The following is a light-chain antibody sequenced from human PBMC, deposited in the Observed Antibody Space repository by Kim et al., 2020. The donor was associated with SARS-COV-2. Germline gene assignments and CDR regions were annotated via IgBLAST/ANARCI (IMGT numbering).Light chain of an antibody. J-gene: IGLJ2*01. Sequence: QGQTASITCSGDKLGDKYACWYQQKPGQSPVLVIYQDSKRPSGIPERFSGSNSGNTATLTISGTQAMDEADYYCQAWDSSTANVVFGGGTQLTVL. CDR2: QDS. V-gene: IGLV3-1*01. CDR3: QAWDSSTANVV. CDR1: KLGDKY.